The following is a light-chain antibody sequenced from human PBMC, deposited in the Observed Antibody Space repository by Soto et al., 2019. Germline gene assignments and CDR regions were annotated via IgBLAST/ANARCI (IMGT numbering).Light chain of an antibody. Sequence: EIVMTQSPATLSMSPGERATLSCRASQSVSSNLAWYQQKPGQAPRLLLYGVSSRAPGIPTWFSGSGSGTEFTLTIGSLQSEDSAVYYCKQYNNWYAFGQGTKLEIK. CDR1: QSVSSN. CDR3: KQYNNWYA. V-gene: IGKV3-15*01. J-gene: IGKJ2*01. CDR2: GVS.